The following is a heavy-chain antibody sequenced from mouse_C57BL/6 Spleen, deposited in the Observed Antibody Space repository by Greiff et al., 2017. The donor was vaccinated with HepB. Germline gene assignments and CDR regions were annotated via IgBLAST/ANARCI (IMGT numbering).Heavy chain of an antibody. CDR2: ISNGGGST. J-gene: IGHJ4*01. CDR3: ARGQATYAMDY. V-gene: IGHV5-12*01. CDR1: GFTFSDYY. Sequence: EVKVVESGGGLVQPGGSLKLSCAASGFTFSDYYMYWVRQTPEKRLEWVAYISNGGGSTYYPDTVKGRFTISRDNAKNTLYLQMSRLKSEDTAMYYCARGQATYAMDYWGQGTSVTVSS. D-gene: IGHD3-2*02.